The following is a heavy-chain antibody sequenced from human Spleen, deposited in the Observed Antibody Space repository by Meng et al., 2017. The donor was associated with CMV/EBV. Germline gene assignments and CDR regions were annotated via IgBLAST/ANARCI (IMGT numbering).Heavy chain of an antibody. D-gene: IGHD5-18*01. V-gene: IGHV4-59*01. CDR3: ARVGSRGYGFYLDS. CDR2: IYYRGNT. J-gene: IGHJ4*02. Sequence: GSLRLSCTVSGVSISSYYWTWIRQPPGKGLEWIGYIYYRGNTNYNPSLRSRVTMSVDTSSNQFSLTLSSVTAADTAVYYCARVGSRGYGFYLDSWGQGTLVTVSS. CDR1: GVSISSYY.